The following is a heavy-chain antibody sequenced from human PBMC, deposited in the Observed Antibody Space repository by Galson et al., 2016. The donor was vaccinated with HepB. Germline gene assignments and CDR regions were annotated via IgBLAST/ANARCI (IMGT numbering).Heavy chain of an antibody. CDR1: GGSINSGGHY. Sequence: TLSLTCTVSGGSINSGGHYWSWIRQLPGRGLEWIGYISYSGNPYYNPSLKTPLAISADTSKNQFPLIMNSVTAADTAVYYCAIREITKYYFDYWGHGTLVTVSS. V-gene: IGHV4-31*01. D-gene: IGHD1-20*01. J-gene: IGHJ4*03. CDR3: AIREITKYYFDY. CDR2: ISYSGNP.